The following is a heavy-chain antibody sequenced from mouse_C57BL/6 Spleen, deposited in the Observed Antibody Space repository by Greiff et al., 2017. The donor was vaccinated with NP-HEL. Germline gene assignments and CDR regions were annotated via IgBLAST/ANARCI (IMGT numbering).Heavy chain of an antibody. CDR2: IYPSDSET. Sequence: QVQLQQPGAELVRPGSSVKLSCKASGYTFTSYWMDWVKQRPGQGLEWIGNIYPSDSETHYNQKFKDKATLTVDKSSSTAYMQLSSLTSEDSAVYYCAREGFYYGSSPYYFYYWGQGTTLTVSS. V-gene: IGHV1-61*01. D-gene: IGHD1-1*01. CDR1: GYTFTSYW. J-gene: IGHJ2*01. CDR3: AREGFYYGSSPYYFYY.